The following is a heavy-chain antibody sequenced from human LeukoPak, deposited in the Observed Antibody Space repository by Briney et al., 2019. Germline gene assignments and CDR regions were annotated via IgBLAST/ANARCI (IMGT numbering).Heavy chain of an antibody. CDR1: GFTFDDYA. D-gene: IGHD3-22*01. J-gene: IGHJ4*02. V-gene: IGHV3-9*01. CDR2: IGWNSGSI. Sequence: GGSLRLSCAASGFTFDDYAMHWVRQAPGKGLEWVSGIGWNSGSIGYADSVKGRFTISRDNAKNSLYLQMNSLRAEDTALYYCAKTTSPWLLLDSVDYWGQGTLVTVSS. CDR3: AKTTSPWLLLDSVDY.